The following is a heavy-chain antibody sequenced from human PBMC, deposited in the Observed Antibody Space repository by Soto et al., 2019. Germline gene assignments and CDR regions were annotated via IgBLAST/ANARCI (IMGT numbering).Heavy chain of an antibody. V-gene: IGHV4-4*07. Sequence: SETLSLTCTVSDDFISSYYWNWIRQPAGKGLEWIGRVSTNGATNYNPSLESRVTMSVDTSKNQFSLKLTSVTAADTAVYFCARADYEILTGSYAMDVWGQGTTVTVSS. CDR2: VSTNGAT. CDR1: DDFISSYY. CDR3: ARADYEILTGSYAMDV. D-gene: IGHD3-9*01. J-gene: IGHJ6*02.